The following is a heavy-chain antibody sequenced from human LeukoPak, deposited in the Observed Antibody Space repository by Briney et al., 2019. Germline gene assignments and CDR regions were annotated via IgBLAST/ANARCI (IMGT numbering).Heavy chain of an antibody. J-gene: IGHJ6*02. CDR3: ARDFGITMVRGVMDYYYGMDV. V-gene: IGHV3-20*01. D-gene: IGHD3-10*01. CDR2: INWNGGST. Sequence: GGSLRLSCAASGFTFDDYGMSWVRQAPGKGLEWVSGINWNGGSTGYADSVKGRLTISRDNAKNSLYLQMNSLRAEDTALYHCARDFGITMVRGVMDYYYGMDVWGQGTTVTVSS. CDR1: GFTFDDYG.